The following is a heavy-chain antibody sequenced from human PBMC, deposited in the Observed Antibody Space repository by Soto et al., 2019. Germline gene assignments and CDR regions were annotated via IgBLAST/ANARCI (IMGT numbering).Heavy chain of an antibody. Sequence: GGSLRLSCAASGFSFSDHYLDWVRQAPGKGLEWVGRSRNKANSYTTEYAASVKGRFTISRADSSNSLYLQMNNLKTEDTAVYDCSIARRTWTPSRNSFGGCGQGTRAAVSS. D-gene: IGHD1-7*01. CDR2: SRNKANSYTT. CDR1: GFSFSDHY. V-gene: IGHV3-72*01. CDR3: SIARRTWTPSRNSFGG. J-gene: IGHJ3*01.